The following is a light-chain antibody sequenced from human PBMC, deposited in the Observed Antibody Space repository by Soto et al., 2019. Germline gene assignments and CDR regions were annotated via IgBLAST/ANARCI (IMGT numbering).Light chain of an antibody. CDR1: ETVATN. CDR2: GAS. V-gene: IGKV3-15*01. J-gene: IGKJ1*01. CDR3: QQYFEWPPMP. Sequence: EVVMTQSPATLSVSPGKRATLSCGASETVATNLAWYQQKPGQAPRLLISGASTRAAGISDRFRGSGSGTEFTLTISSLRSEDSAIYYCQQYFEWPPMPFGQGTKVDIK.